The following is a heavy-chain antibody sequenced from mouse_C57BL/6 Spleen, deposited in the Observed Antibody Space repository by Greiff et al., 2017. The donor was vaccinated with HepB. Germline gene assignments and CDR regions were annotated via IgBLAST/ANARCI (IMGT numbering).Heavy chain of an antibody. CDR3: ERSMTTVVAREAMDY. Sequence: EVQGVESGGGLVKPGGSLKLSCAASGFTFSSYAMSWVRQTPEKRLEWVATISDGGSYTYYPDNVKGRFTISRDNAKNNLYLQMSHLKSEDTAMYYCERSMTTVVAREAMDYWGQGTSVTVSS. V-gene: IGHV5-4*01. J-gene: IGHJ4*01. CDR1: GFTFSSYA. D-gene: IGHD1-1*01. CDR2: ISDGGSYT.